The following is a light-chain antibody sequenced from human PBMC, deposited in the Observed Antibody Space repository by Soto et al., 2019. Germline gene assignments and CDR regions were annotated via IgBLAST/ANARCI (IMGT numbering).Light chain of an antibody. CDR2: DAS. CDR3: QQRSNCPWT. V-gene: IGKV3-11*01. J-gene: IGKJ1*01. CDR1: QSVSSY. Sequence: EIVLTQSPATLSLSPGERATLSCRASQSVSSYLAWYQQKPGQAPRLLIYDASNRATGIPARFSGSGSGTDFTLTISNLEPEDFAVYYCQQRSNCPWTFGQGTKMEIK.